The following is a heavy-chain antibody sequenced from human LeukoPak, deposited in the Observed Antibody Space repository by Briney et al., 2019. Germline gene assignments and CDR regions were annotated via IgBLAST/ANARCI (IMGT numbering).Heavy chain of an antibody. V-gene: IGHV3-30*02. CDR2: IRYDGSNK. D-gene: IGHD2-15*01. J-gene: IGHJ4*02. Sequence: GGSLRLSCAASGFTFSSYGMHWVRQAPGKGLEWVAFIRYDGSNKCYADSVKGRFTISRDNSKNTLYLQMNSLRAEDTAVYYCAKGGYCSGGSCYAVGPTDLYFDYWGQGTLVTVSS. CDR3: AKGGYCSGGSCYAVGPTDLYFDY. CDR1: GFTFSSYG.